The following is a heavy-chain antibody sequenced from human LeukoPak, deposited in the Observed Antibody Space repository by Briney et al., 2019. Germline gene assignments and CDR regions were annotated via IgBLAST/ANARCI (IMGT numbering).Heavy chain of an antibody. CDR2: IKTDGSIT. V-gene: IGHV3-74*01. D-gene: IGHD3-10*02. Sequence: GGSLRLSCAASGFSFSVYWMHWGRQAPGKGPVWVSRIKTDGSITDYADSVKVRFTISRDNAKNSLYLQMNSLRAEDTAVYYCAELGITMIGGVWGKGTTVTISS. J-gene: IGHJ6*04. CDR1: GFSFSVYW. CDR3: AELGITMIGGV.